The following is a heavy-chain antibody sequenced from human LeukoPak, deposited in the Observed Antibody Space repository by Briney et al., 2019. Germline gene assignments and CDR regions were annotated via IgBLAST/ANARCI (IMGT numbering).Heavy chain of an antibody. CDR2: IIPILGIA. CDR1: GGTFSSYA. CDR3: ARDVTVTTAGSVGDAFDI. J-gene: IGHJ3*02. D-gene: IGHD4-17*01. V-gene: IGHV1-69*04. Sequence: SVKVSCKASGGTFSSYAISWVRQAPGQGLEWMGRIIPILGIANYAQKFQGRVTITADKSTSTAYMELSSLRSEDTAVYYCARDVTVTTAGSVGDAFDIWGQGTVVTVSS.